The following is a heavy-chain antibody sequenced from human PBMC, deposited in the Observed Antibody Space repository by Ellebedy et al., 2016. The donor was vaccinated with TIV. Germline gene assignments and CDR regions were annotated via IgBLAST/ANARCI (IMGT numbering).Heavy chain of an antibody. D-gene: IGHD2-2*01. Sequence: PGGSLRLSCKGSGYSFTTYWIGWVRQMPGKGLEWMGIIYPGDSDTRYSPSFQGQVTISADKSISTAYLQWSSLQASDTAMYYCARLRGYCSTTSCHDGKGYYYGKDVWGQGTTVTVSS. CDR2: IYPGDSDT. CDR1: GYSFTTYW. J-gene: IGHJ6*02. V-gene: IGHV5-51*01. CDR3: ARLRGYCSTTSCHDGKGYYYGKDV.